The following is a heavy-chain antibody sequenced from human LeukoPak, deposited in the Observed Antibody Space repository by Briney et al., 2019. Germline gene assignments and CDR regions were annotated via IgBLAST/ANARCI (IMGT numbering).Heavy chain of an antibody. CDR3: ARGYSGYQDAFHI. CDR2: IIPMFGTT. Sequence: SVKVSCKASGGTFSSYEISWVRQAPGQGLEWMGGIIPMFGTTDQAQRFQGRVTISADESTSTAYMELSSLRSEDTAVYYCARGYSGYQDAFHIWGQGTMVTVSS. CDR1: GGTFSSYE. V-gene: IGHV1-69*01. D-gene: IGHD5-12*01. J-gene: IGHJ3*02.